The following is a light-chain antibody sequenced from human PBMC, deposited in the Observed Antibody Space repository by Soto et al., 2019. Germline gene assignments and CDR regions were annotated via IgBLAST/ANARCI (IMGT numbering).Light chain of an antibody. J-gene: IGKJ1*01. CDR2: KAS. Sequence: DIPMTQSPSTLSASVGDRVTITCRASQSISSWLAWYQQKPGKAPKLLIYKASSLESGVPSRFSGSGSGTEITLTISSLQPDDFATYYCQQYNSSPWTFGQGTKVEIK. V-gene: IGKV1-5*03. CDR3: QQYNSSPWT. CDR1: QSISSW.